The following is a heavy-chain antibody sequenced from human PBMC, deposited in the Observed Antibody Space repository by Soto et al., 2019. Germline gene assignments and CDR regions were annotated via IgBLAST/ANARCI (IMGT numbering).Heavy chain of an antibody. CDR1: GYTFIRYG. CDR3: ARGGYYDNTWGKLRHYGLAV. Sequence: ASVKVSCKASGYTFIRYGITWVRQAPGQGLEWMGWISPYNDYTIYAQKLQGRVTMTTDTSTRTVYLDLRSLKSDDTAVYYCARGGYYDNTWGKLRHYGLAVWGQGTSVTVAS. D-gene: IGHD3-16*01. CDR2: ISPYNDYT. V-gene: IGHV1-18*01. J-gene: IGHJ6*02.